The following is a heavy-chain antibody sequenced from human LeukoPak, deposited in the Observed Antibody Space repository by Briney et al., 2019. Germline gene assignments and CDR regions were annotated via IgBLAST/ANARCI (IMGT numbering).Heavy chain of an antibody. V-gene: IGHV4-59*12. CDR2: IYYSGGT. J-gene: IGHJ4*02. CDR3: ARVKDDYIWGSYRSAPTFYFDY. Sequence: PSETLSLTCTASGGSITDYYWSWIRQTPGKGLEWIGSIYYSGGTYYNPSLKSRVTISVDTSKNQFSLKLSSVTAADTAVYYCARVKDDYIWGSYRSAPTFYFDYWGQGTLVTVSS. D-gene: IGHD3-16*02. CDR1: GGSITDYY.